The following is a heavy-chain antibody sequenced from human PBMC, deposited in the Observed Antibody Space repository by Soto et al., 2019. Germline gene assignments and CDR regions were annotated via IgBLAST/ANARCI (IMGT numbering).Heavy chain of an antibody. Sequence: SETLSLTCTVSGDSISRNGYFWTWIRQHPGKGLEWIGYIYYSGSSYYNPSLKSRVIISVDTSKNHFSLNLTAVTAADTAVYYCARGTMLRGPGYYYAMDVWGQGTTVTVSS. CDR1: GDSISRNGYF. CDR2: IYYSGSS. V-gene: IGHV4-31*03. CDR3: ARGTMLRGPGYYYAMDV. D-gene: IGHD3-10*01. J-gene: IGHJ6*02.